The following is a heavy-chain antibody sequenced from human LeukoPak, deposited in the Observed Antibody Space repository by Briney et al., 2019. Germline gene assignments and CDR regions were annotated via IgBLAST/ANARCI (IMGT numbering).Heavy chain of an antibody. CDR2: INGNSGAT. CDR1: GFTFTVHY. J-gene: IGHJ4*02. V-gene: IGHV1-2*02. CDR3: ARDFSWGVDY. Sequence: ASVTVSCKASGFTFTVHYMHWVRQAPGQGLEWMEWINGNSGATNYARNFQDRVTLTRDTSISTVYMELSRLRIDDTAVYYCARDFSWGVDYWGQGTLVTVSS. D-gene: IGHD3-10*01.